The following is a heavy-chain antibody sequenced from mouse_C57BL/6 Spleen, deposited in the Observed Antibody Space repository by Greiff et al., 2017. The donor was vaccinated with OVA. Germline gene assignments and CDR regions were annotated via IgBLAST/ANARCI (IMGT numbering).Heavy chain of an antibody. CDR2: ISSGGSYT. V-gene: IGHV5-6*01. CDR3: ARLGSGSTDYYAMDY. CDR1: GFTFSSYG. Sequence: EVNVVESGGDLVKPGGSLKLSCAASGFTFSSYGMSWVRQTPDKRLEWVATISSGGSYTYYPDSVKGRFTISRDNAKNTLYLQMSSLKSEDTAMYYCARLGSGSTDYYAMDYWGQGTSVTVSS. J-gene: IGHJ4*01. D-gene: IGHD1-1*01.